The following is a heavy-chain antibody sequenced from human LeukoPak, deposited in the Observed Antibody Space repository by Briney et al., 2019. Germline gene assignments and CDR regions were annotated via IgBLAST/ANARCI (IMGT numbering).Heavy chain of an antibody. Sequence: SATLSLTCTVSGGSISSYYWSWIRQPPGKGLEWIGYIYYSGSTNYNPSLKSRVTISVDTSKNQFSLKLSSVTAADTAVYYCATHRSNDYGDPDDAFDIWGQGPMVTVSS. CDR1: GGSISSYY. D-gene: IGHD4-17*01. J-gene: IGHJ3*02. CDR3: ATHRSNDYGDPDDAFDI. V-gene: IGHV4-59*01. CDR2: IYYSGST.